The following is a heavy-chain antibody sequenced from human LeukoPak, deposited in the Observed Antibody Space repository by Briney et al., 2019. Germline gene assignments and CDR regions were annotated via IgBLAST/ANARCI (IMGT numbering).Heavy chain of an antibody. D-gene: IGHD1-7*01. V-gene: IGHV1-8*01. J-gene: IGHJ4*02. CDR2: MNPNSGNT. Sequence: ASVKVSRKASGYTFTSYDINWVRQATGQGLEWMGWMNPNSGNTGYARKFQGRVTMTRNTSISTAYMELSSLRSEETAVYYCARAPSITGTTPPGYWGQGTLVTVSS. CDR1: GYTFTSYD. CDR3: ARAPSITGTTPPGY.